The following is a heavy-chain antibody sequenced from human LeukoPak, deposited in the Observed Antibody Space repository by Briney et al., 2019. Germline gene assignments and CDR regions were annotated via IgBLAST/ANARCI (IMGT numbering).Heavy chain of an antibody. Sequence: PEGSLRLSCAASGFTFSSYSMTWVRQAPGKGLEWVSSISSSSSFIYYADSVKGRFTISRDNAMNSLYLQMNSLRAEDTAVYYCAKTYYDSSGYYVEYYFDYWGQGTLVTVSS. CDR2: ISSSSSFI. J-gene: IGHJ4*02. D-gene: IGHD3-22*01. CDR3: AKTYYDSSGYYVEYYFDY. V-gene: IGHV3-21*04. CDR1: GFTFSSYS.